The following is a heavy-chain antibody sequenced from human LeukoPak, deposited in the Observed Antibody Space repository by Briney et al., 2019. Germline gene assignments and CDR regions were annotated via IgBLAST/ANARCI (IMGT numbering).Heavy chain of an antibody. CDR2: IKSKTDGGTT. CDR3: TTDLGTVVNRYYYYYMDV. Sequence: GGSLRLSCAASGFTFSNAWMSWVRQAPGKGLEWVGRIKSKTDGGTTDYAAPVKGRFTISRDDSKNTLYLQMNSLKTEDTAVYYCTTDLGTVVNRYYYYYMDVWGKGTTVTVSS. D-gene: IGHD4-23*01. J-gene: IGHJ6*03. V-gene: IGHV3-15*01. CDR1: GFTFSNAW.